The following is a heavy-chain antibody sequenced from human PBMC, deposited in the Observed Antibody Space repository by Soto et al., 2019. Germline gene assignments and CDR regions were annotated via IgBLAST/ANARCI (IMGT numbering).Heavy chain of an antibody. V-gene: IGHV3-30-3*01. D-gene: IGHD5-12*01. CDR2: ISYDGSNK. Sequence: RLSCAASGFTFSSYAMHWVRQAPGKGLEWVAVISYDGSNKYYADSVKGRFTISRDNSKNTLYLQMNSLRAEDTAVYYCARDRNIVATKYGMDVWGQGATVTVSS. J-gene: IGHJ6*02. CDR1: GFTFSSYA. CDR3: ARDRNIVATKYGMDV.